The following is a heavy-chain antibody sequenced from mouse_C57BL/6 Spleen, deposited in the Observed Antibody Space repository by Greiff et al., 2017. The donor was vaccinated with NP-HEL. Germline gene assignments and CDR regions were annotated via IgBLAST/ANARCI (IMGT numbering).Heavy chain of an antibody. J-gene: IGHJ2*01. CDR2: INPSTGGT. D-gene: IGHD1-1*01. V-gene: IGHV1-42*01. CDR1: GYSFTGYY. Sequence: VQLQQSGPELVKPGASVKISCKASGYSFTGYYMNWVKQSPEKSLEWIGEINPSTGGTTYNQKFKAKATLTVDKSSSTAYMQLKSLTSEDSAVYYCARAYYGSSVDYWGQGTTLTVSS. CDR3: ARAYYGSSVDY.